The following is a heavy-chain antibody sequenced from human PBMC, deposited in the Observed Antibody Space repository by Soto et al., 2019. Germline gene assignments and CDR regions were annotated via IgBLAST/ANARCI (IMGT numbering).Heavy chain of an antibody. CDR3: ATPVYSSGWPFDY. CDR2: FDPEDGET. V-gene: IGHV1-24*01. J-gene: IGHJ4*02. Sequence: ASVEVSCKVSGYTLTELSMHCVRQAPGKVLEWMGGFDPEDGETIYAQKFQGRVTMTEDTSKDTAYMELSSLRSEDTAVYYCATPVYSSGWPFDYWGQGTLVTVSS. CDR1: GYTLTELS. D-gene: IGHD6-19*01.